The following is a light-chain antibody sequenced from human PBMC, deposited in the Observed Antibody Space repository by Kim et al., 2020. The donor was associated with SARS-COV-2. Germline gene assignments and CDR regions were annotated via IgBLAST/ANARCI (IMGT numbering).Light chain of an antibody. J-gene: IGLJ1*01. CDR2: KDN. Sequence: SPRKTARVPCSGDTLPEKQTFWYQQKSGQAPLLVIYKDNERPSGIPGRFSGSSSGTTVTLTISGVQAEDDADYYCQSADGSGTYVFGTGTKVTVL. CDR3: QSADGSGTYV. V-gene: IGLV3-25*03. CDR1: TLPEKQ.